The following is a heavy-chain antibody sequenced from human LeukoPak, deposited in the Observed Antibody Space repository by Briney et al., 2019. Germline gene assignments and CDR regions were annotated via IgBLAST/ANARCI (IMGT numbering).Heavy chain of an antibody. CDR2: ISSSSSSYI. J-gene: IGHJ6*03. D-gene: IGHD5-24*01. CDR1: GFTFSSYS. Sequence: GGSLRLSCAASGFTFSSYSMSWVRQAPGKGLEWVSSISSSSSSYIYYAESVKGRFTISRDNAKNSLYLQMNSLRAEDTAVYYCAKGGGYNTAYYYYYMDVWGKGTTVTVSS. V-gene: IGHV3-21*01. CDR3: AKGGGYNTAYYYYYMDV.